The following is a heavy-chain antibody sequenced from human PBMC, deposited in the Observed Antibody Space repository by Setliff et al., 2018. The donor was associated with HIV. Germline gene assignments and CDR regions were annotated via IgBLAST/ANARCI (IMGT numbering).Heavy chain of an antibody. Sequence: GGSLRLSCAASGFTFSSYAISWVRRAPGKGLEWVSAVSGGGGSTYYADSVKGRFTISRDNSKNTLYLQMNSLRAEDTAVYYCARVVYYYYYYMDVWGKGTTVTVSS. CDR3: ARVVYYYYYYMDV. CDR1: GFTFSSYA. V-gene: IGHV3-23*01. J-gene: IGHJ6*03. CDR2: VSGGGGST.